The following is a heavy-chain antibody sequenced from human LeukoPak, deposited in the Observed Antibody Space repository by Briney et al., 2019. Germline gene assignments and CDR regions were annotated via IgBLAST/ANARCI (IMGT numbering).Heavy chain of an antibody. Sequence: GGSLRLSCAASGFTFSSYSMNWVRQAPGKGLEWVSSISSSSSYIYYADSVKGRFTISRDNAKNSLYLQMNSLRAEDTAVYYCARDGDKGYDFWSGPPDYWGQGTLVTVSS. CDR3: ARDGDKGYDFWSGPPDY. J-gene: IGHJ4*02. V-gene: IGHV3-21*01. CDR1: GFTFSSYS. D-gene: IGHD3-3*01. CDR2: ISSSSSYI.